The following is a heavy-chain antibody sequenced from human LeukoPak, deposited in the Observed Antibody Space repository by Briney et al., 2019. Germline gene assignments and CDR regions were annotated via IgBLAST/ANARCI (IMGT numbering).Heavy chain of an antibody. V-gene: IGHV4-59*01. D-gene: IGHD3-10*01. CDR3: ARKVGGWFDP. CDR1: GGSISSYY. Sequence: SETLSLTCTVCGGSISSYYWSWIRQPPGKGLECIGYIFYTGGPNYNPSLKSRVSISVDTSKNQFSLKLTSVTAADTAVYYCARKVGGWFDPWGQGTLVTVSS. CDR2: IFYTGGP. J-gene: IGHJ5*02.